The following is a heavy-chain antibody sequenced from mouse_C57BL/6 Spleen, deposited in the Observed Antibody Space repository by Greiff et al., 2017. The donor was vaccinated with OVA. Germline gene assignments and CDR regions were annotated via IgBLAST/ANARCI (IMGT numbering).Heavy chain of an antibody. J-gene: IGHJ3*01. Sequence: QVQLQQPGAELVRPGTSVKLSCKASGYTFTRYWLHWVKQRPGQGLEWIGVIDPSDSYTNYTQKFQGNATLTVDTSSSTAYMQLSSLTSEDSAVYYCSRWGGYDVYLLSPFAYWGQGTLVTVSA. CDR2: IDPSDSYT. D-gene: IGHD2-3*01. V-gene: IGHV1-59*01. CDR3: SRWGGYDVYLLSPFAY. CDR1: GYTFTRYW.